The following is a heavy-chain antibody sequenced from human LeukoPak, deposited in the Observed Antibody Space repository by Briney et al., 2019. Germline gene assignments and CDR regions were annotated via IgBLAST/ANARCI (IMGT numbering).Heavy chain of an antibody. D-gene: IGHD2-2*01. J-gene: IGHJ6*03. V-gene: IGHV4-30-2*01. CDR3: ARDRGRYCSSTSCYYYYMDV. Sequence: SETLSLTCTVSGGSISSSSYYWGWIRQPPGKGLEWIGYIYHSGSTYYNPSLKSRVTISVDRSKNQFSLKLSSVTAADTAVYYCARDRGRYCSSTSCYYYYMDVWGKGTTVTVSS. CDR2: IYHSGST. CDR1: GGSISSSSYY.